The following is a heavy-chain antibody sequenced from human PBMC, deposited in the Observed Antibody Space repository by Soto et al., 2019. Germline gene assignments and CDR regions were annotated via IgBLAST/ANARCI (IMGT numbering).Heavy chain of an antibody. Sequence: GGSLRLSCAASGFTFSSYAMSWVRQAPGKGLEWVSAISGSGGSTYYADSVKGRFTISRDNSKNTLYLQMNSLRAEDTAVYYCAKDRGTIFGVVIATFDYWGQGTLVTVSS. CDR2: ISGSGGST. CDR3: AKDRGTIFGVVIATFDY. J-gene: IGHJ4*02. V-gene: IGHV3-23*01. D-gene: IGHD3-3*01. CDR1: GFTFSSYA.